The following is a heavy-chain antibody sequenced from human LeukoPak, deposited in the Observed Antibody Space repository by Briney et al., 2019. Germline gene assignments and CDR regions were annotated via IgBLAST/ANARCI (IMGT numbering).Heavy chain of an antibody. CDR2: FDPDTVET. J-gene: IGHJ6*03. D-gene: IGHD4-11*01. Sequence: ASVKVSCRVSGYTLTKLSMHWVRQAPGKGLEWLGGFDPDTVETIYAQKFQGRVTITTDESTSTAYMELSSLRSEDTAVYYCARDTLQYPKSYYYYMDVWGKGTTVTVSS. CDR3: ARDTLQYPKSYYYYMDV. CDR1: GYTLTKLS. V-gene: IGHV1-24*01.